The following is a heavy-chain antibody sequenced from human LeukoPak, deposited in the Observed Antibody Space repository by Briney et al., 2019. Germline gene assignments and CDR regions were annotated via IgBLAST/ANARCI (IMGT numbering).Heavy chain of an antibody. V-gene: IGHV3-23*01. CDR2: ISGSGGST. Sequence: GGSLRLSCAASGFILSSYAMSWVRQAPGKGLEWVSAISGSGGSTYYADSVKGRFTISRDNSKNTLYLQMNSLRAEDTAVYYCAKEGRPIRYFDYWGQGTLVTVSS. J-gene: IGHJ4*02. CDR1: GFILSSYA. CDR3: AKEGRPIRYFDY. D-gene: IGHD3-3*02.